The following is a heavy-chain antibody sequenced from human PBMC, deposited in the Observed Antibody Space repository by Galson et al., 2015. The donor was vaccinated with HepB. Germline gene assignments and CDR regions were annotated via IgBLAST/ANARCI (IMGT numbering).Heavy chain of an antibody. J-gene: IGHJ5*02. CDR3: ARGPDILTGYSIRPFDP. V-gene: IGHV3-7*01. D-gene: IGHD3-9*01. Sequence: SLRLSCAASGFTFSSYWMSWVRQAPGKGLEWVANIKQDGSEKYYVDSVKGRFTISRDNAKNSLYLQMNSLRAEDTAVYYCARGPDILTGYSIRPFDPWGQGTLVTVSS. CDR1: GFTFSSYW. CDR2: IKQDGSEK.